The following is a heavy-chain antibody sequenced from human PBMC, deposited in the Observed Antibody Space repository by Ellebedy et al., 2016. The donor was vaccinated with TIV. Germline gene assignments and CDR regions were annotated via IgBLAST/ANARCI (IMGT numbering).Heavy chain of an antibody. Sequence: MPSETLSLTCAVYGGSFSGYYWSWIRQPPGKGLEWIGEINHSGTTNYNPSLRGRVTISVDKSNNQFSLKLSSVTAADTAVYYCARGMKDSSGYFYWYFDLWGRGTLVTVSS. D-gene: IGHD3-22*01. CDR1: GGSFSGYY. CDR3: ARGMKDSSGYFYWYFDL. CDR2: INHSGTT. J-gene: IGHJ2*01. V-gene: IGHV4-34*01.